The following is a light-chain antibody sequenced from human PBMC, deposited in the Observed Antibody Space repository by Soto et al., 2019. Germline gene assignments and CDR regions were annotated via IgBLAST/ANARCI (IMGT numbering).Light chain of an antibody. V-gene: IGKV3D-15*01. Sequence: EIVMTQSPGTLSVSPGERATLSCRASQSVSINLAWYQQKPGQAPRLLIYDASTRATGIPARFSGSGSGTEFTLTISSLQSKDFAVYYCQQYNNWHPLTFGAGTKVEIK. CDR1: QSVSIN. CDR3: QQYNNWHPLT. J-gene: IGKJ4*01. CDR2: DAS.